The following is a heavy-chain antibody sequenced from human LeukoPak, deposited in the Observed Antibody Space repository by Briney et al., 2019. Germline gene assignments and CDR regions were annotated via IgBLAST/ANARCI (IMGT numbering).Heavy chain of an antibody. Sequence: PSETLSLTCTVSGDSINRNYWSWLRQPAGKGLEGIGRMYNSGNTNYSPSLERRVTMSTDTSKNQFSLKLSSVPAADTAVYYCARGSFDSSGYYVFDYWGQGTLVTVSS. J-gene: IGHJ4*02. V-gene: IGHV4-4*07. CDR2: MYNSGNT. CDR1: GDSINRNY. D-gene: IGHD3-22*01. CDR3: ARGSFDSSGYYVFDY.